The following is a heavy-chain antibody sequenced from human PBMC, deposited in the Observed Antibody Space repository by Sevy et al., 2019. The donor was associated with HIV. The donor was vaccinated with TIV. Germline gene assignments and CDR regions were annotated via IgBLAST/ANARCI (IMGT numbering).Heavy chain of an antibody. Sequence: GESLKISCAASGFTFSSYAMNWVRQAPGKGLEWVSGLSGSGGSTNYADSVKGRFTISRDNSKNTLYLPMSSLRAEDTAVYYCAKDRVWELGDAFDIWGQGTMVTVSS. J-gene: IGHJ3*02. CDR1: GFTFSSYA. CDR3: AKDRVWELGDAFDI. D-gene: IGHD6-13*01. V-gene: IGHV3-23*01. CDR2: LSGSGGST.